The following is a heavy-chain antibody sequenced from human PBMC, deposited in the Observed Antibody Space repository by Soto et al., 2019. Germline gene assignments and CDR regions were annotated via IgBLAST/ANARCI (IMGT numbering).Heavy chain of an antibody. CDR1: GGSVNSGVYH. J-gene: IGHJ6*01. Sequence: SETLSLTCTVSGGSVNSGVYHWSWIRQHPGKGLEWIGDIYYSGSTYYNPSLKSRVTTSIDTSTNHFSLRLSALTAADTAVYYCARAPIPNWNYSGIDVWGKGTKVTXS. V-gene: IGHV4-31*03. D-gene: IGHD1-1*01. CDR2: IYYSGST. CDR3: ARAPIPNWNYSGIDV.